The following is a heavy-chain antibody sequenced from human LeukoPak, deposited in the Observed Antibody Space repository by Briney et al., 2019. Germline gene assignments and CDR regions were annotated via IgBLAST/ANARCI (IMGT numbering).Heavy chain of an antibody. V-gene: IGHV1-69*06. D-gene: IGHD3-22*01. CDR2: VIPIFSTA. CDR1: GGTFSNYA. CDR3: ARHVVAVGFDY. Sequence: ASVKVSCKASGGTFSNYAIGWVRQAPGQGLEWMGGVIPIFSTANYAQKFQGRVTITADRSTSTAYMELSSLRSEDTAVYYCARHVVAVGFDYWGQGTLVTVSS. J-gene: IGHJ4*02.